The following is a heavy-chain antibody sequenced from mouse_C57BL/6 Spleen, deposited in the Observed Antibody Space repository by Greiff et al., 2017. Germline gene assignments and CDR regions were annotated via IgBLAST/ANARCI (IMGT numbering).Heavy chain of an antibody. CDR1: GYTFTSYW. Sequence: VQLQQPGAELVKPGASVKMSCKASGYTFTSYWITWVKQRPGQGLEWIGDIYPGSGSTNYNEKFKSKATLTVDPSSSTAYMQLSSLTSEDSAVYYCARKGGNQYYFDYWGQGTTLTVSS. D-gene: IGHD1-1*02. CDR2: IYPGSGST. CDR3: ARKGGNQYYFDY. J-gene: IGHJ2*01. V-gene: IGHV1-55*01.